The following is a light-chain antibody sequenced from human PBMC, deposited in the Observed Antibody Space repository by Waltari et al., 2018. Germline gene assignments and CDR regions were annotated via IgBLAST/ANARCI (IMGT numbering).Light chain of an antibody. Sequence: IVMTQSPASLAVSLGERATINCKSNHSLLFGSSLNYLAWYQKRRGQPPKLLLYWASIRESGVPDRIVDSGSGTDFTLTINNLQAEDVALYYCQHYSRAPYSFGQGTKLEI. V-gene: IGKV4-1*01. J-gene: IGKJ2*03. CDR3: QHYSRAPYS. CDR1: HSLLFGSSLNY. CDR2: WAS.